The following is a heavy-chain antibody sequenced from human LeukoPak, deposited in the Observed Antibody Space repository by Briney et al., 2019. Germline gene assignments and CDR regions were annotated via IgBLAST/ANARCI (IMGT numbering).Heavy chain of an antibody. CDR1: GLTFGSYG. CDR2: ISYDGSNK. D-gene: IGHD5-24*01. CDR3: AKNPDGDGYNYYAEYFQH. V-gene: IGHV3-30*18. J-gene: IGHJ1*01. Sequence: GGALCPSRAPSGLTFGSYGMHWVGQAPGKGLEWVAVISYDGSNKYYADSVKGRFTISRDNSKNTLYLQMNSLRAEDTAVYYCAKNPDGDGYNYYAEYFQHWGQGTLVTVSS.